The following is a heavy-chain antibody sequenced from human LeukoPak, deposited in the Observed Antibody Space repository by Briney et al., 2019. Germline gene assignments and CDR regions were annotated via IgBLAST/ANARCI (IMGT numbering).Heavy chain of an antibody. D-gene: IGHD3-22*01. J-gene: IGHJ4*02. CDR1: GGSFSGYY. V-gene: IGHV4-34*01. Sequence: PSETLSLTCAVYGGSFSGYYWSWIRQPPGKGLEWIGEINHSGSTNYNPSLKSRVTISVDTSKNQFSLKLSSVTAADTAVYYCARRKPPYQIVNPPRGYFDYWGQGTLVTVSS. CDR2: INHSGST. CDR3: ARRKPPYQIVNPPRGYFDY.